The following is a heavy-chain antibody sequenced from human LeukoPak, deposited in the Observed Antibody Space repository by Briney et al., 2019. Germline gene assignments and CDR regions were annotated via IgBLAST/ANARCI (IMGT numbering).Heavy chain of an antibody. CDR3: AKERGGTSGVDY. J-gene: IGHJ4*02. V-gene: IGHV3-30*02. D-gene: IGHD4-23*01. CDR1: GFTFSSYG. Sequence: GGSLRLSCAASGFTFSSYGMHWVRQAPGKGLEWVAFIRYDGSNKYYADSVKGRFTISRDNSKNTLYLQMNSLGAGDTAVYYCAKERGGTSGVDYWGQGTLVTVSS. CDR2: IRYDGSNK.